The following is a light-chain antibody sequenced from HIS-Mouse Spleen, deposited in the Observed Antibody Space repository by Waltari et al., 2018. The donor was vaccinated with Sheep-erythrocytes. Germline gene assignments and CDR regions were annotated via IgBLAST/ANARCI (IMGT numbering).Light chain of an antibody. V-gene: IGLV2-11*01. CDR3: CSYAGSYNHV. CDR2: DVS. CDR1: SSDGGGYHY. J-gene: IGLJ1*01. Sequence: QSALTQPRSMSGSPGQSVTISCTGTSSDGGGYHYVSWYQQHPGKAPKLMIYDVSKRPSGVPDRFSGSKSGNTASLTISGLQAEDEADYYCCSYAGSYNHVFATGTKVTVL.